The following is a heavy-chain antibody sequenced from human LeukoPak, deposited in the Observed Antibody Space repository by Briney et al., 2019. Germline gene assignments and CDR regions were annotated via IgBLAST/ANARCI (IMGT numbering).Heavy chain of an antibody. Sequence: SETLSLTCSVHGDSLSSDYWSSVRQPPGKEMEIIRHIYSSGTASYYPSDGSRVTISLQTPKNQFSLRLNSVTAADTAVYYCARFSSGCSDSSCYLTNWGQGTLVIVSS. CDR2: IYSSGTA. CDR1: GDSLSSDY. V-gene: IGHV4-59*01. J-gene: IGHJ4*02. D-gene: IGHD2-2*01. CDR3: ARFSSGCSDSSCYLTN.